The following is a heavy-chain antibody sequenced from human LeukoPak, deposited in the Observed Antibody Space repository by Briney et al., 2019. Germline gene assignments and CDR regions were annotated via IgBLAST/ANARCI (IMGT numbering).Heavy chain of an antibody. CDR3: VRLQAYSIDY. J-gene: IGHJ4*02. CDR2: SRNKASSYTT. D-gene: IGHD2-15*01. CDR1: GFTFSSYA. V-gene: IGHV3-72*01. Sequence: PGGSLRLSCAASGFTFSSYAMHWVRQAPGKGLEWVGRSRNKASSYTTEYAASVKGRFTISRDDSNNSLYLQMDSPKTEDTAVYYCVRLQAYSIDYWGQGTLVTVSS.